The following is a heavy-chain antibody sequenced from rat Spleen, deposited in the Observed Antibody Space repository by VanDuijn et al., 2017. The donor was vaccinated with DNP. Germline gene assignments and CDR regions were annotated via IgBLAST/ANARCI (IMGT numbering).Heavy chain of an antibody. D-gene: IGHD1-1*01. J-gene: IGHJ1*01. CDR3: ARGSTTVDYWYFDF. CDR1: GFTFNAYW. CDR2: ITPGGGST. V-gene: IGHV5-31*01. Sequence: EVQLVESGGDLVQPGRSLKLYCVTSGFTFNAYWMAWIRQVPGQGLEWVASITPGGGSTYYPDSVKGRFTISRDIAKNTLYLQVNSLRSEGTATYYCARGSTTVDYWYFDFWGPGTMVTVSS.